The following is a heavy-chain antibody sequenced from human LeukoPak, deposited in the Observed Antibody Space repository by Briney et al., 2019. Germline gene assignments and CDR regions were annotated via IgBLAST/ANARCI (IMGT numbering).Heavy chain of an antibody. D-gene: IGHD3-22*01. J-gene: IGHJ4*02. V-gene: IGHV1-8*01. CDR2: MNPNSGDT. CDR1: GYTFTTYD. Sequence: ASVKVSCKASGYTFTTYDITWVRQATGQGLEWMGWMNPNSGDTAYAQKFQGRVAMTRDTSISTAYMELSSLTSVDTAVYYCARGLGDYYDTSDYYYAVPAHWGQGTLVTVSS. CDR3: ARGLGDYYDTSDYYYAVPAH.